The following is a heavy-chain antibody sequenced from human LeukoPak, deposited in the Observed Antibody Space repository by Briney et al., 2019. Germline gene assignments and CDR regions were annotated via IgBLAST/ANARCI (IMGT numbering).Heavy chain of an antibody. Sequence: GGSLRLSCAASGFTFSSYWMSWVRQAPGKGLEWVANIKQDGSEKYYVDSVKGRFTISRDNVKNSLYLEMNSLRVEDSAVYYCARDHYFDISGCLDYWGQGTPVTVSS. D-gene: IGHD3-22*01. CDR3: ARDHYFDISGCLDY. CDR1: GFTFSSYW. CDR2: IKQDGSEK. V-gene: IGHV3-7*01. J-gene: IGHJ4*02.